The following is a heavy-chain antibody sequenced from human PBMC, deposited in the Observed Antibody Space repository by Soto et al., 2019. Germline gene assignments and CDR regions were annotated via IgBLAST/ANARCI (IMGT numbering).Heavy chain of an antibody. CDR2: INAYNGNT. D-gene: IGHD3-16*02. J-gene: IGHJ6*02. CDR1: GYSFTRYG. CDR3: AMVDVYVIPSPQDV. V-gene: IGHV1-18*01. Sequence: QVQLVQSGAEVKHPGASVKVSCKASGYSFTRYGIGWVRQAPGQGLEWMGWINAYNGNTNYAQNLQGRLTLTTDTSTTTAYMELRSLRSNDTAIYYCAMVDVYVIPSPQDVWGQGTTVTVSS.